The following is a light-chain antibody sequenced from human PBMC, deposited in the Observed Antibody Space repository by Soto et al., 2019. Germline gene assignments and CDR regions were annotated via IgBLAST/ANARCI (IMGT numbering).Light chain of an antibody. V-gene: IGLV1-44*01. Sequence: QSVLTQPPSASGTPGQRVIISCSGSKSNIGDNPVNWFQQFPGTAPKLLIFSNDERPSGVPERFSGSKSGASASLAISGPQSDDEADYSCATWDDSLNGWVFGGGTKLTVL. J-gene: IGLJ3*02. CDR3: ATWDDSLNGWV. CDR2: SND. CDR1: KSNIGDNP.